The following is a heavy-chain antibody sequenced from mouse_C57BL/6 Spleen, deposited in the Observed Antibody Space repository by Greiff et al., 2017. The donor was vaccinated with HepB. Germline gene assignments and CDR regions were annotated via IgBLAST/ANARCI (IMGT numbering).Heavy chain of an antibody. CDR3: ARRDGYYSPFAY. CDR2: IYPGDGDT. CDR1: GYAFSSSW. V-gene: IGHV1-82*01. D-gene: IGHD2-3*01. J-gene: IGHJ3*01. Sequence: QVHVKQSGPELVKPGASVKISCKASGYAFSSSWMNWVKQRPGKGLEWIGRIYPGDGDTNYNGKFKGKATLTADKSSSTAYMQLSSLTSEDSAVYFCARRDGYYSPFAYWGQGTLVTVSP.